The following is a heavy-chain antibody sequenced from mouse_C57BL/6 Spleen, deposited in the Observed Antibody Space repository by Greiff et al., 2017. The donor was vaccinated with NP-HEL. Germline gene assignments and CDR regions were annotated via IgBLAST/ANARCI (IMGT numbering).Heavy chain of an antibody. CDR2: INPYNGGT. D-gene: IGHD2-5*01. Sequence: EVHLVESGPVLVKPGASVKMSCKASGYTFTDYYMNWVKQSHGKSLEWIGVINPYNGGTSYNQKFKGKATLTVDKSSSTAYMELNSLTSEDSAVYYCARGYSNYVDAMDYWGQGTSVTVSS. CDR1: GYTFTDYY. CDR3: ARGYSNYVDAMDY. J-gene: IGHJ4*01. V-gene: IGHV1-19*01.